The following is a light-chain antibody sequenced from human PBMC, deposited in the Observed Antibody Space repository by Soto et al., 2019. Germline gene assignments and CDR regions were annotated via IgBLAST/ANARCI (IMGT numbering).Light chain of an antibody. J-gene: IGKJ4*01. CDR2: GAS. CDR1: QSVAKNY. CDR3: QQYATSPLT. V-gene: IGKV3-20*01. Sequence: ENVLTQSPDTLSLSPGERGTLSCRASQSVAKNYLAWYQQKPGQAPRLLIYGASSRATGIPDRFSGTGSGKDFTPTISILEPEDLAVYSCQQYATSPLTCGGGTKVEIK.